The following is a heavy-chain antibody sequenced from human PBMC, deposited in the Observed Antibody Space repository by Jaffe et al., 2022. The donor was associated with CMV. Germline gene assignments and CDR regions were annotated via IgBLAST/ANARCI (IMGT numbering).Heavy chain of an antibody. CDR1: GFTFDDYA. D-gene: IGHD5-18*01. Sequence: EVQLVESGGGLVQPGRSLRLSCAASGFTFDDYAMHWVRQAPGKGLEWVSGISWNSGSIGYADSVKGRFTISRDNAKNSLYLQMNSLRAEDTALYYCAKDYAEGGYSYGYATDWGQGTLVTVSS. J-gene: IGHJ4*02. CDR3: AKDYAEGGYSYGYATD. CDR2: ISWNSGSI. V-gene: IGHV3-9*01.